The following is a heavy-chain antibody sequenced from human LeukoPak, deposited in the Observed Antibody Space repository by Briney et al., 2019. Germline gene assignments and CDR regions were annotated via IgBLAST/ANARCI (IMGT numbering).Heavy chain of an antibody. CDR1: GGTFSSYA. D-gene: IGHD5-12*01. J-gene: IGHJ3*02. V-gene: IGHV1-69*13. CDR3: GRGVATIGAFDI. CDR2: IIPIFGTA. Sequence: SVKVSCKASGGTFSSYAISWVRQAPGQGLEWMGGIIPIFGTANYAQKFQGRVTITADESTSTAYMELSSLRSEDTAVYYCGRGVATIGAFDIWGKGTMVTVSS.